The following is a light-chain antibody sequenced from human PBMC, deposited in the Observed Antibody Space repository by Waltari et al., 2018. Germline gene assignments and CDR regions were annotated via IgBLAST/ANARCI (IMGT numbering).Light chain of an antibody. V-gene: IGLV2-11*01. CDR2: DVT. CDR3: CSYAGGSCV. J-gene: IGLJ1*01. Sequence: QSALPQPRSVSGSPGQSVTISCTGTSSDIGGYDYVSWYQQHPGKAPKLFIYDVTKRPAGVPDRFSGSRSGTTASLTISGLQPEDEADYYCCSYAGGSCVFGTGTKVTVL. CDR1: SSDIGGYDY.